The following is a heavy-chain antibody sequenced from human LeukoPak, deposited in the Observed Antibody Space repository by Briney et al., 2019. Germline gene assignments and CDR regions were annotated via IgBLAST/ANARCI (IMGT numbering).Heavy chain of an antibody. CDR2: IWYDGSNK. V-gene: IGHV3-33*01. D-gene: IGHD2-2*01. Sequence: GRSLRLSCAASGFTFSSYGMHWVRQAPGKGLEWVAVIWYDGSNKYYADSVKGRFTISRDNSKNTLYLQMNSLRAEDTAVYYCARDSRYCSSTSCYPIYYYYYGMDVWGQGTTVTVSS. J-gene: IGHJ6*02. CDR3: ARDSRYCSSTSCYPIYYYYYGMDV. CDR1: GFTFSSYG.